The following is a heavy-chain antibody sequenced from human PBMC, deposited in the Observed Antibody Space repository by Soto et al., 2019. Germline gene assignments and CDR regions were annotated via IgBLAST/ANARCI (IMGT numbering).Heavy chain of an antibody. V-gene: IGHV1-8*01. Sequence: ASVKVSCKASGYTFTSYDINWVRQATGQGLEWMGWMNPNSGNTGYAQKFQGRVTMTRNTSISTAYMELSSLRSEDTAVYYCARDPIQRASYGSFFVSWGQGTLVTVSS. D-gene: IGHD4-17*01. CDR1: GYTFTSYD. CDR2: MNPNSGNT. J-gene: IGHJ4*02. CDR3: ARDPIQRASYGSFFVS.